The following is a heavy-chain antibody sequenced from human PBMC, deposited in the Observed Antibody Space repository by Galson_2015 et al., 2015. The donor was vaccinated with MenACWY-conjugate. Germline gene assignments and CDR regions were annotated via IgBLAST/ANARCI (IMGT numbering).Heavy chain of an antibody. J-gene: IGHJ6*02. CDR3: ASPPPGGRGMDV. CDR2: ISPIDSKT. CDR1: GYNFITYW. Sequence: QSGAEVKKPGESLKISCKGSGYNFITYWIGWVRQMPGKGLEWVGLISPIDSKTRYSPAFEGQVTISADKSISTAYLRWNSLQASATAMYYWASPPPGGRGMDVWGQGPTVTVSS. D-gene: IGHD1-26*01. V-gene: IGHV5-51*01.